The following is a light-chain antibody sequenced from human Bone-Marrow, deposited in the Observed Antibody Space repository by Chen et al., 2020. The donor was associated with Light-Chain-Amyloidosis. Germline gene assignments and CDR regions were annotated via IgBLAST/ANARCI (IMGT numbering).Light chain of an antibody. CDR3: SSYTITNTLV. Sequence: QSALTQPASVSGSPGQSITTSCPGTSSYVGGDNHVSWYQQHPDKAPKLMIYEVTNRPSWVHDRFSGSKSDNTASLTISGLQTEDEADYFCSSYTITNTLVFGSGTRVTVL. V-gene: IGLV2-14*01. CDR1: SSYVGGDNH. J-gene: IGLJ1*01. CDR2: EVT.